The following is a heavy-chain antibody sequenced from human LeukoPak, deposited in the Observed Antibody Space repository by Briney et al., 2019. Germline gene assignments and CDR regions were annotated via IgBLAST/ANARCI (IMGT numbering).Heavy chain of an antibody. J-gene: IGHJ3*01. V-gene: IGHV3-30-3*01. D-gene: IGHD3-16*01. Sequence: LSGGSLRLSCAASGFTLSTYAMHWVRQAPGKGLEWVTLISYDGSNQYYGDSVKGRFTISRDNSKNTVYLQMDSLRAEDTAVYYCARDQGLTVAAGDAFDLWGPGTLVTVSS. CDR1: GFTLSTYA. CDR3: ARDQGLTVAAGDAFDL. CDR2: ISYDGSNQ.